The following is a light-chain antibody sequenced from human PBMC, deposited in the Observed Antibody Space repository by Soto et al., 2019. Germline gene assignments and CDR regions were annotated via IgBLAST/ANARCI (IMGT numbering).Light chain of an antibody. CDR1: QTSLYSSDNKNY. J-gene: IGKJ1*01. CDR2: WAS. V-gene: IGKV4-1*01. Sequence: DIVMTQSPDSVAVSLGERATINCKSSQTSLYSSDNKNYLAWYQQKPGQSPKLLIYWASTRDSGVPDRFSGSGSGTDSTLTISSLQAEDVAVYFCQQYYGTPWTFGQGTKVEIK. CDR3: QQYYGTPWT.